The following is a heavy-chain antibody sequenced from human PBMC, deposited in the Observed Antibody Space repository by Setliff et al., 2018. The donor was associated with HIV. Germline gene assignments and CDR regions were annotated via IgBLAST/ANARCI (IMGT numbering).Heavy chain of an antibody. CDR2: IYYSGST. J-gene: IGHJ6*03. CDR1: GGSISSSNYC. D-gene: IGHD3-3*01. Sequence: SETLSLTCTVSGGSISSSNYCWGWIRQPQGKGLEWIGSIYYSGSTYYNPSLKSRVTISVDTSKNQFSLKLRSVTAADTAVYYCARHYELETYMDVWGKGTTVTVSS. CDR3: ARHYELETYMDV. V-gene: IGHV4-39*01.